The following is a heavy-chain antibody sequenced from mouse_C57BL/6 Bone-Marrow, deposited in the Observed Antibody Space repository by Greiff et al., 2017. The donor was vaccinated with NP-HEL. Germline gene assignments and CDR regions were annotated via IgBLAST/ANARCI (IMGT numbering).Heavy chain of an antibody. CDR2: IYPRSGNT. J-gene: IGHJ4*01. V-gene: IGHV1-81*01. CDR3: ARNLYYYGSSYAPYAMDY. Sequence: QVQLQQSGAELARPGASVELSCKASGYTFTSYGISWVKQRTGQGLEWIGEIYPRSGNTYYNEKFKGKATLTADKSSSTAYMELRSLTSEDSAVYFCARNLYYYGSSYAPYAMDYWGQGTSVTVSS. CDR1: GYTFTSYG. D-gene: IGHD1-1*01.